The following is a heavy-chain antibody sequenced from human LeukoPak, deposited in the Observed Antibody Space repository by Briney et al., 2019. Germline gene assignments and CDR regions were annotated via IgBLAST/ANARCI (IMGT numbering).Heavy chain of an antibody. Sequence: PSETLSLTCTVSGGSISGYYWSWIRQPPGKGLEWIGYIYYSGDTNYNPSLKSRVTISVDTSKNQFSLKLSSATAADTAVYYCARAKAYDGFDIWGQGTMVTVSS. CDR1: GGSISGYY. CDR2: IYYSGDT. V-gene: IGHV4-59*01. CDR3: ARAKAYDGFDI. J-gene: IGHJ3*02.